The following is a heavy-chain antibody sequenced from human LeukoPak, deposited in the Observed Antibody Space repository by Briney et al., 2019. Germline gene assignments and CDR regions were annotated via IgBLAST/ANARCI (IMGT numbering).Heavy chain of an antibody. CDR2: IYYSGST. Sequence: PSETLSLTCAVSGGSISSGGYSWSWIRQPPGKGLEWIGYIYYSGSTYYNPSLKSRVTISVDTSKNQFSLKLSSVTAADTAVYYCARDSGGYSSPEDGFDPWGQGTLVTVSS. CDR1: GGSISSGGYS. CDR3: ARDSGGYSSPEDGFDP. D-gene: IGHD6-13*01. V-gene: IGHV4-30-4*07. J-gene: IGHJ5*02.